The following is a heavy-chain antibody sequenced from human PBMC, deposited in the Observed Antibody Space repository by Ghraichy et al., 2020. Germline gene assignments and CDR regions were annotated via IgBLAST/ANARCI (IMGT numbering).Heavy chain of an antibody. CDR3: ARTLSGAGSYYYPYYGMDV. CDR2: ISGYNGYT. D-gene: IGHD3-10*01. CDR1: GYTFTNYG. V-gene: IGHV1-18*01. Sequence: ASVKVSCKASGYTFTNYGIGWVRQAPGQGLEWMGWISGYNGYTYYAENLQGKVTMTTDTSTTTAYMELRSLESDDTAGYYCARTLSGAGSYYYPYYGMDVWGQGTTVTVSS. J-gene: IGHJ6*02.